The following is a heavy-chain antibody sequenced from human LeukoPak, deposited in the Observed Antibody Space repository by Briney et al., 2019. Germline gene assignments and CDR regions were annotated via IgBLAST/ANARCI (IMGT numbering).Heavy chain of an antibody. CDR2: IKQDGSEK. V-gene: IGHV3-7*01. CDR3: ARDRRAPYYDFRSGYIDHYYMDV. J-gene: IGHJ6*03. CDR1: GFTFSSYS. Sequence: GGSLRLSCAASGFTFSSYSVNWVRQAPGKGLEWVANIKQDGSEKYYVDSMKGRFSISRDNAKNSLYLQMNSLRAEDTAVYYCARDRRAPYYDFRSGYIDHYYMDVWGKGTTVTVSS. D-gene: IGHD3-3*01.